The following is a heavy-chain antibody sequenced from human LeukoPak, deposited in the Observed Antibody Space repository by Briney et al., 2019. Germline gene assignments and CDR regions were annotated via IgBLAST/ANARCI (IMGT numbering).Heavy chain of an antibody. J-gene: IGHJ4*02. CDR2: ISSSSSYI. D-gene: IGHD2-15*01. CDR1: GFSFSDYD. CDR3: AKAPVARGRLPYFDY. Sequence: GGSLRLSCAASGFSFSDYDMHWVRQAPGKGLEWVSSISSSSSYIYYADSVKGRFTISRDNSKNTLYLQMNSLRAEDTAVYYCAKAPVARGRLPYFDYWGQGTLVTVSS. V-gene: IGHV3-21*01.